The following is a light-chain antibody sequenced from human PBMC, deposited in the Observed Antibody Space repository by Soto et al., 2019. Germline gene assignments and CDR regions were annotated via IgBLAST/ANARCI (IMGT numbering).Light chain of an antibody. Sequence: EIVLTQSPGTLSLSPGERATLSCRARQSVSTTYLAWYQQKPGQAPRLLIYGASRRATGTPARFSGSGSGTVLTLTISRLEPEDSAVYSCLHYAGSVRTFGQGTKVEIK. CDR1: QSVSTTY. J-gene: IGKJ1*01. CDR2: GAS. CDR3: LHYAGSVRT. V-gene: IGKV3-20*01.